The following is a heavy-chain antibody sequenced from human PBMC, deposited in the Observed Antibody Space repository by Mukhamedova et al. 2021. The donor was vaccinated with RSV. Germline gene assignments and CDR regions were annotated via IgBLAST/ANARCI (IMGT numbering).Heavy chain of an antibody. D-gene: IGHD2-2*01. CDR2: INRGGRS. Sequence: GGSFSGFYWSWVRQPPRKGLEWIGEINRGGRSNHNPSLKSRVTISVDTSKNQFSLRLSSVTAADTAVYYCARGPRCSSTACEPYYYY. V-gene: IGHV4-34*01. J-gene: IGHJ6*01. CDR3: ARGPRCSSTACEPYYYY. CDR1: GGSFSGFY.